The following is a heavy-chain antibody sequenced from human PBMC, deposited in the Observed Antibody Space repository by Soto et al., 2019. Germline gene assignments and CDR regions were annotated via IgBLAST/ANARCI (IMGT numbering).Heavy chain of an antibody. CDR3: ARESAGYGGGYYYCYGMDV. J-gene: IGHJ6*02. D-gene: IGHD5-12*01. CDR2: IYSGGST. Sequence: EVQLVETGGGLIQPVGSRRLSCAASGFTVSSNYMSWVRQAPGKGLECVSVIYSGGSTYYADSVKGRFTISRDNSKNTLSLQMNSLRAEDTAVYYCARESAGYGGGYYYCYGMDVWGQGTTVTVSS. V-gene: IGHV3-53*02. CDR1: GFTVSSNY.